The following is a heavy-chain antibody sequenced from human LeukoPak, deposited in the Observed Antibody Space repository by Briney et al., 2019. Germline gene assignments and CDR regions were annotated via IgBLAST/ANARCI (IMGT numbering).Heavy chain of an antibody. CDR1: GDSVSSNSAA. V-gene: IGHV6-1*01. CDR3: AREEVTDPSDSFDY. J-gene: IGHJ4*02. CDR2: TDYRSKWYN. Sequence: SQTLSLTCAISGDSVSSNSAAWNWIRQSPARGVEWLGRTDYRSKWYNDYAVSVKSRITINPDTSKNQSSLQLNSVTPEDTAVYYCAREEVTDPSDSFDYWGQGTLVTVSS.